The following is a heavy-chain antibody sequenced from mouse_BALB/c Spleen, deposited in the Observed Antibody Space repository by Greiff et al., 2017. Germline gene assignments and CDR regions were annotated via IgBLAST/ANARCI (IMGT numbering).Heavy chain of an antibody. D-gene: IGHD1-1*01. Sequence: EVQLVESGPGLVKPSQSLSLTCTVTGYSITSDYAWNWIRQFPGNKLEWMGYISYSGSTSYNPSLKSRISITRDTSKNQFFLQLNSVTTEDTATYYCARKEIGTVVARYFDVWGAGTTVTVSS. CDR2: ISYSGST. V-gene: IGHV3-2*02. CDR1: GYSITSDYA. J-gene: IGHJ1*01. CDR3: ARKEIGTVVARYFDV.